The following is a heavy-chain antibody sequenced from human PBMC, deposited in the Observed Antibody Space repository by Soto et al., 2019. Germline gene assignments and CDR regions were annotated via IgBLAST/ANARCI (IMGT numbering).Heavy chain of an antibody. V-gene: IGHV3-48*03. CDR1: GFSFSSFE. J-gene: IGHJ6*02. D-gene: IGHD2-21*01. Sequence: EVQLVESGGGLVQPGGSLRLSCAASGFSFSSFEMNWVRQAPGKGLEWVSYISSAGGTIYYADSVKGRFTISKDSAKNSLCLQMNSLRADDTGVYYCARVSRIPVQCMDVWGQGTTVTVSS. CDR3: ARVSRIPVQCMDV. CDR2: ISSAGGTI.